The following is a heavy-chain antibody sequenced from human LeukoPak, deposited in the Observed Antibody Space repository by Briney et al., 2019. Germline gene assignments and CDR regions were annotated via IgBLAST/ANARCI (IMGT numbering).Heavy chain of an antibody. CDR1: GFTFSAYG. D-gene: IGHD3-10*01. CDR2: ISYDGSNK. Sequence: PGGSLRLSCAASGFTFSAYGMHWVRQAPGKGLQWVAAISYDGSNKYYADSVKGRFTISRDNPKNTLYLQTSSLGAEDTAVYYCAKAGITMIRGVNYYFDSWGQGTLVTVSS. CDR3: AKAGITMIRGVNYYFDS. V-gene: IGHV3-30*18. J-gene: IGHJ4*02.